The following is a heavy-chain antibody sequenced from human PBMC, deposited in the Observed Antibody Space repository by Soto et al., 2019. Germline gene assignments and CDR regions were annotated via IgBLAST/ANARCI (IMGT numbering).Heavy chain of an antibody. CDR2: INHSGST. CDR1: GGSFSGYY. V-gene: IGHV4-34*01. Sequence: SETLSLTCAVYGGSFSGYYWSWIRQPPGKGLEWIGEINHSGSTNYNPSLKSRVTISVDTSKNQFSLKLSSVAAADTAVYYCARAPRGDGCSGGSCTLGYYGMDVWGQGTTVTVSS. D-gene: IGHD2-15*01. J-gene: IGHJ6*02. CDR3: ARAPRGDGCSGGSCTLGYYGMDV.